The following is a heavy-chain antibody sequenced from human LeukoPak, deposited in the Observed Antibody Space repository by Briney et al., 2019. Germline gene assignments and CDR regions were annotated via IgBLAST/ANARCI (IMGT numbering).Heavy chain of an antibody. J-gene: IGHJ6*03. CDR2: IIPIFGTA. CDR3: ARLLRYFDWSSPNYYYYMDV. D-gene: IGHD3-9*01. CDR1: GGTFSSYA. V-gene: IGHV1-69*13. Sequence: SVKVSCKASGGTFSSYAISWVRQAPGQGLEWMGGIIPIFGTANYAQKFQGRVTITADESTSTAYMELSSLRSEDTAVYYCARLLRYFDWSSPNYYYYMDVWGKGTTVTISS.